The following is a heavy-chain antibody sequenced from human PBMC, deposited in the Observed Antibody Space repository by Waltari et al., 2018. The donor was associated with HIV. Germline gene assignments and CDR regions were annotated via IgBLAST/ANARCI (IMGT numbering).Heavy chain of an antibody. CDR1: GFTFSNAW. V-gene: IGHV3-15*01. CDR3: TTPGGVGIQNYYYGMDV. J-gene: IGHJ6*02. Sequence: EVQLVESGGGLVKPGGSLRLSCAASGFTFSNAWMSWVRQAPGKGLAWVGRIKSKTDGGTTDYAAPVKGRFTISRDDSKNTLYLQMNSLKTEDTAVYYCTTPGGVGIQNYYYGMDVWGQGTTVTVSS. CDR2: IKSKTDGGTT. D-gene: IGHD1-26*01.